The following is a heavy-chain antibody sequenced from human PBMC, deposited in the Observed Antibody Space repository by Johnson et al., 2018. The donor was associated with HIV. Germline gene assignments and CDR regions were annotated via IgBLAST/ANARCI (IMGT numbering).Heavy chain of an antibody. D-gene: IGHD1-26*01. CDR2: IYSGGST. CDR3: ARDSYKWEITASDI. CDR1: GFTVSSSY. Sequence: VQLVESGGGLVQPGGSLRLSCAASGFTVSSSYMSWVRQAPGKGLEWVSVIYSGGSTYYADSVKARLTISRDNSKNTLYLQMNSLRAEDTAVYYCARDSYKWEITASDIWGQGTMVTVSS. V-gene: IGHV3-66*01. J-gene: IGHJ3*02.